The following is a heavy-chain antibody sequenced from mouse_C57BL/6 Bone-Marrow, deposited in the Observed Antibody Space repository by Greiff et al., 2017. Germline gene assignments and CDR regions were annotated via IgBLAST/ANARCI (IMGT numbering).Heavy chain of an antibody. CDR3: LLWFAY. V-gene: IGHV1-5*01. D-gene: IGHD2-1*01. CDR1: GYTFTSYW. J-gene: IGHJ3*01. Sequence: EGKREQAGTVLARPGASVKRSCKTSGYTFTSYWMHWVKQRPGQGLEWIGAIYPGNSDTSYNQKFKGKAKLTAVTSASTAYMELSSLTNEDSAVYYCLLWFAYWGQGTLVTVSA. CDR2: IYPGNSDT.